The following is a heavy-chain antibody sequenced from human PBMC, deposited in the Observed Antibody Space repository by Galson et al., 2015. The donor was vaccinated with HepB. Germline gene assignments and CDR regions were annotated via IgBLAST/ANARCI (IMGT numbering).Heavy chain of an antibody. CDR1: GFTFSSYW. CDR2: INSDGSST. J-gene: IGHJ4*02. Sequence: SLRLSCAASGFTFSSYWMHWVRQAPGKGLVWVSRINSDGSSTSYADSVKGRFTISRDNAKNTLYLQMNSLRAEDTAVYYCAREKADDYGGNSGFDYWGQGTLVTVSS. CDR3: AREKADDYGGNSGFDY. V-gene: IGHV3-74*01. D-gene: IGHD4-23*01.